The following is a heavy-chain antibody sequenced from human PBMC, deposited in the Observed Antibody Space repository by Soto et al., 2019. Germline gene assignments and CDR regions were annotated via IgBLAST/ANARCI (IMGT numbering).Heavy chain of an antibody. CDR2: INPNSGGT. CDR1: GYTFTGYY. J-gene: IGHJ6*02. CDR3: ARRMIWFGTEYRGYGMDV. V-gene: IGHV1-2*02. Sequence: ASVKVSCKASGYTFTGYYMHWVRQAPGQGLEWMGWINPNSGGTNYAQKFQGRVTMTRDTSISTAYMELSRLRSDDTAVYYCARRMIWFGTEYRGYGMDVWGQGTTVTVS. D-gene: IGHD3-10*01.